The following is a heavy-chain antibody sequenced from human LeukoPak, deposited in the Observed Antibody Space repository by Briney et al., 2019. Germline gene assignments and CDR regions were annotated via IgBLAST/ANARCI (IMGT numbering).Heavy chain of an antibody. CDR2: ISTYNGST. CDR1: GYSFTSYG. Sequence: ASVKVSCKASGYSFTSYGLTWVRQAPGQGLEWMGWISTYNGSTNYAQNLQGRITMTTDTPTSTAYMELRSLRSEDTAVYYCARDAEPIVVRGLFDPWGQGTLVTVSS. J-gene: IGHJ5*02. CDR3: ARDAEPIVVRGLFDP. D-gene: IGHD2-15*01. V-gene: IGHV1-18*01.